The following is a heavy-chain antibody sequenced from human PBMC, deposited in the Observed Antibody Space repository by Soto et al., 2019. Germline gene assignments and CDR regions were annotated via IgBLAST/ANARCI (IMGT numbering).Heavy chain of an antibody. D-gene: IGHD3-3*01. Sequence: GGSLRLSCAASGFTFSSYAMSWVRQAPGKGLEWVSAISGSGGSTYYADSVKGRFTISSDNSKITLYLQMYSMRAEDKAVYYFSKFGVAPALDYWGQGALVTVSS. CDR2: ISGSGGST. J-gene: IGHJ4*02. CDR1: GFTFSSYA. V-gene: IGHV3-23*01. CDR3: SKFGVAPALDY.